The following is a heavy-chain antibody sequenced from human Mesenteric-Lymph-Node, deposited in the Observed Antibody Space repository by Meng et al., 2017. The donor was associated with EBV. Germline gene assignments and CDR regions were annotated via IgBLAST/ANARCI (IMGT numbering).Heavy chain of an antibody. Sequence: QSPMEVVLPTVVHPTQTVALTCCFCGCSRSTCGGGVRWIRQQPVKALEWLALIYCHNDKRYRPSLKSKLTITKDTSKYQVVLTMTNMDPVDTATYDCAHRRTAAGFDYWGQGTLVTVSS. J-gene: IGHJ4*02. D-gene: IGHD6-13*01. CDR2: IYCHNDK. CDR3: AHRRTAAGFDY. V-gene: IGHV2-5*01. CDR1: GCSRSTCGGG.